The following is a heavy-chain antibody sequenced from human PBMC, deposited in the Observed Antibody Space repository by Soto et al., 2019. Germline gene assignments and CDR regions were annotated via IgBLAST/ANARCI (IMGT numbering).Heavy chain of an antibody. CDR3: VHRGDYRDSSGFYHPHFDY. V-gene: IGHV2-5*02. D-gene: IGHD3-22*01. CDR2: IYWDDDT. Sequence: GSGPYAGEPTQTLTLTCTFSGFSLRGPLVSVGWVRQPPGMALEWLALIYWDDDTRYSPSLKNRLTVTKDSSRNQVVLTLTNVDPADTGTYFCVHRGDYRDSSGFYHPHFDYWGQGTLVTVSS. J-gene: IGHJ4*02. CDR1: GFSLRGPLVS.